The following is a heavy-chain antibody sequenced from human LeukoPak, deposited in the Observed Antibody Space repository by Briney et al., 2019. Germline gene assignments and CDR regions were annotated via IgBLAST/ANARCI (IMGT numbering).Heavy chain of an antibody. Sequence: SETLSLTCTVSGGSISSYYWSWIRQPPGKGLEWIGYIYYSGSTNYNPSLKSRVTISVDTSKNQFSLKLSSVTAADTAVYYCARTRENYYDSSGYYSDGYFDLWGRGTLVTVSP. V-gene: IGHV4-59*01. CDR3: ARTRENYYDSSGYYSDGYFDL. CDR2: IYYSGST. J-gene: IGHJ2*01. D-gene: IGHD3-22*01. CDR1: GGSISSYY.